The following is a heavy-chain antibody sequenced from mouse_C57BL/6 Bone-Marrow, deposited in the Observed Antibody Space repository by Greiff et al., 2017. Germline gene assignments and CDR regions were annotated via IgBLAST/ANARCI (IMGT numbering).Heavy chain of an antibody. D-gene: IGHD1-1*01. CDR3: ARRRYYGKSPWFAY. Sequence: EVKLVESGGDLVKPGGSLKLSCAASGFTFSSYGMSWVRQTPDKRLEWVATISSGGSYTYYPDNVKGRFTISRDNATNTLYLQMSSLKSEDTATYNYARRRYYGKSPWFAYWGQGTLGTVSA. CDR1: GFTFSSYG. V-gene: IGHV5-6*02. CDR2: ISSGGSYT. J-gene: IGHJ3*01.